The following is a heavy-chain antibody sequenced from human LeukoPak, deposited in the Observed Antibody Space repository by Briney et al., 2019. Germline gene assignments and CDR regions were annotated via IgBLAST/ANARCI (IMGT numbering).Heavy chain of an antibody. V-gene: IGHV3-53*01. J-gene: IGHJ4*02. CDR3: AGHTAMAPFDY. CDR1: GFTVSSYY. CDR2: IYSGGST. D-gene: IGHD5-18*01. Sequence: GGPLRLSCAASGFTVSSYYVSWVRQAPGKGVEWVSVIYSGGSTYHADSVKGRFTIFRDNSKNTLYLQINSLRAEDTAVYYCAGHTAMAPFDYWGQGTLVTVSS.